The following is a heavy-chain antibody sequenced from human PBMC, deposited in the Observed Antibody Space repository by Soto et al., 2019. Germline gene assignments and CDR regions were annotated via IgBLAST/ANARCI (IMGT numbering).Heavy chain of an antibody. D-gene: IGHD1-26*01. V-gene: IGHV6-1*01. CDR2: TYYRSKWST. CDR1: GDSVSSRSAA. Sequence: PSQTLSLTCAISGDSVSSRSAAWNWIRQSPSRGLEWLGRTYYRSKWSTDYAVSVKSRIIINPDTSKNQFSLQLNSVTPEDTAVYYCTRALSGSYDSWGQGTLFTVSS. J-gene: IGHJ5*01. CDR3: TRALSGSYDS.